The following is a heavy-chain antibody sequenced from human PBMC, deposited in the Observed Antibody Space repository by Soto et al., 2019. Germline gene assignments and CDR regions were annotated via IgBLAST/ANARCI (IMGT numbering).Heavy chain of an antibody. Sequence: EVQLVESGGGLVKPGGSLRLSCAASGFTFSSYSMNWVRQAPGKGQEWVSSISSSSCYIYYADSVNGSITISRDNAKYTLYLQMNSLRAEDTAVYYCAREGGDCCWYFDLRGRGTLVTVSS. CDR2: ISSSSCYI. D-gene: IGHD2-21*02. V-gene: IGHV3-21*01. CDR1: GFTFSSYS. J-gene: IGHJ2*01. CDR3: AREGGDCCWYFDL.